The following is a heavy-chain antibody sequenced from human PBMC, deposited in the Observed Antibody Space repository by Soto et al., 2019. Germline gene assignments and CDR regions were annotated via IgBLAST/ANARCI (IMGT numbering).Heavy chain of an antibody. J-gene: IGHJ6*02. CDR3: ARGLGGRMDD. Sequence: QVQLVQSGAEVKKPGSSVRVSCKASGTIFSSYTISWVRQAPGQGLEWMGRIIPIIGETNSAQKFQGRVTLTADKSTNTAYMELNSLRLEDTALYYCARGLGGRMDDWGQGTTVTVS. CDR1: GTIFSSYT. D-gene: IGHD3-16*01. CDR2: IIPIIGET. V-gene: IGHV1-69*08.